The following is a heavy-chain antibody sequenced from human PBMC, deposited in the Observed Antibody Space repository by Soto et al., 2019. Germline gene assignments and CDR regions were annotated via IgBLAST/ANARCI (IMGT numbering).Heavy chain of an antibody. CDR1: GFTFSSYW. CDR2: IKQDGSEK. Sequence: GGSLRLSCAASGFTFSSYWMSWVRQAPGKGLEWVANIKQDGSEKYYVDSVKGRFTISRDNAKNSLYLQMNSLRAEDTAVYYCARLLGYCSSTSCLYEDAFDIWGQGTMVTVSS. J-gene: IGHJ3*02. V-gene: IGHV3-7*01. D-gene: IGHD2-2*01. CDR3: ARLLGYCSSTSCLYEDAFDI.